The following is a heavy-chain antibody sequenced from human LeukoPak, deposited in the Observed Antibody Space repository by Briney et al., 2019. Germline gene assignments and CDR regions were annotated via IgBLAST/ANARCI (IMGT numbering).Heavy chain of an antibody. D-gene: IGHD3-3*01. J-gene: IGHJ4*02. Sequence: PGGSLRLSCAASGFTFSNAWMNWVRQAPGKGLEWVGRIKSKTDGGTTDYAAPVKGRFTISRDDSKNTLYLQMNSLKTEDTTVYYCTTGAYYDFWSGYFYTSAVDYWGQGTLVTVSS. CDR3: TTGAYYDFWSGYFYTSAVDY. V-gene: IGHV3-15*07. CDR2: IKSKTDGGTT. CDR1: GFTFSNAW.